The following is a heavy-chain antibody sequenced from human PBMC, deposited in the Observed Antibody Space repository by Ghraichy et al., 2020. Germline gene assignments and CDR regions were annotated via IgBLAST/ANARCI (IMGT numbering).Heavy chain of an antibody. J-gene: IGHJ4*02. CDR1: GGDMNDYY. CDR3: ARGTKVIVLDY. CDR2: MYYSGST. D-gene: IGHD4-17*01. Sequence: SETLSLTCSVSGGDMNDYYWSWIRQPPGKGLEWIGYMYYSGSTNHNPSLKSRVTISVDMSKNQFSLKLSSVTTADTAAYYCARGTKVIVLDYWGQGTLVTVSS. V-gene: IGHV4-59*01.